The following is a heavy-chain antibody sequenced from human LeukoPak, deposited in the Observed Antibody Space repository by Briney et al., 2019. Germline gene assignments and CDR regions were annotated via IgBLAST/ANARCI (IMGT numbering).Heavy chain of an antibody. D-gene: IGHD3-22*01. V-gene: IGHV4-30-4*01. Sequence: SETLSLTCTVSGASISRGDYYWSWIRQFPGKGLEWIGYIYYSGSSYYNPSLKSRVTISVDTSKNQFSLKLRSVTAADTAVYYCARDPGGDSSGLDYWGQGTLVTVSS. CDR3: ARDPGGDSSGLDY. CDR1: GASISRGDYY. J-gene: IGHJ4*02. CDR2: IYYSGSS.